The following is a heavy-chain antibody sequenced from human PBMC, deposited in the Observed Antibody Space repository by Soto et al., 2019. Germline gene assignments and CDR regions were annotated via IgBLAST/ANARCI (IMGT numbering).Heavy chain of an antibody. CDR3: ARTKSNEVGATWWFDP. D-gene: IGHD1-26*01. Sequence: PSETLSLTCTVSGGSISSYYWIWIRQPPGKGLEWIGYIYYSGSTNYNPSLKSRVTISVDTSKNQFSLKLSSVTAADTAVYYCARTKSNEVGATWWFDPWGQGTLVTVSS. V-gene: IGHV4-59*01. CDR2: IYYSGST. CDR1: GGSISSYY. J-gene: IGHJ5*02.